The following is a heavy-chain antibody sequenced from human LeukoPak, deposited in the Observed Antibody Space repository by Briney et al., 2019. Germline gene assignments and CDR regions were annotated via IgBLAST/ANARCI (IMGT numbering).Heavy chain of an antibody. Sequence: SETLSLTCTVSGGSISGYYWSWIRQPPGKGLEWIGYIYYSGSTNYNPSLKSRVTISVDTSKNQFSLKLSSVTAADTAVYYCARDGRGYPAYYFDYWGQGTLVTVSS. J-gene: IGHJ4*02. V-gene: IGHV4-59*01. CDR1: GGSISGYY. D-gene: IGHD3-22*01. CDR2: IYYSGST. CDR3: ARDGRGYPAYYFDY.